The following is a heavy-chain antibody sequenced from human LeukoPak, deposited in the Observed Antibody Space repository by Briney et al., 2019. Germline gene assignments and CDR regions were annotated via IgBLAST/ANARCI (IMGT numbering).Heavy chain of an antibody. D-gene: IGHD3-3*01. V-gene: IGHV3-21*04. CDR2: ISSSSSYI. J-gene: IGHJ6*02. CDR1: GFTFSSYS. Sequence: GGSLRLSCAASGFTFSSYSMNWVRQAPGKGLEWVSSISSSSSYIYYADSVKGRFTISRDNAKNSLYLQMNSLRAEDTAVYYCAKDRIHYDFWSGYYNYYYYGMDVWGQGTTVTVSS. CDR3: AKDRIHYDFWSGYYNYYYYGMDV.